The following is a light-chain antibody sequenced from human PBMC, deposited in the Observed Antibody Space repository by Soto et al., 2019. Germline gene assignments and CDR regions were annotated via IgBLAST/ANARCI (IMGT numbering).Light chain of an antibody. CDR3: QQSYSTPGT. V-gene: IGKV1-39*01. CDR2: AAS. Sequence: DIQMTPSPSSLSASLGDRVTITCLASQSISSYLNWYQQKPGKAPKLLIYAASSLQSGVPSRFSGSGSGTDFTLTISSLQPEDFATYYCQQSYSTPGTFGQGTKVDIK. J-gene: IGKJ1*01. CDR1: QSISSY.